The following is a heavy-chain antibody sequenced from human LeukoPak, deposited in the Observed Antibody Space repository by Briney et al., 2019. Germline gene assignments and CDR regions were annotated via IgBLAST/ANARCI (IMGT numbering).Heavy chain of an antibody. D-gene: IGHD6-19*01. CDR2: INTDGTVT. Sequence: GGSLRLSCAASGFTFSKYWMLWVRQAPGKGLESVSRINTDGTVTTYADSVKGRSTVSRDSADNTMFLQMNSVRDEDTAVYYCATKQWLAPPPDSWGQGTPVTVSS. J-gene: IGHJ4*02. CDR1: GFTFSKYW. CDR3: ATKQWLAPPPDS. V-gene: IGHV3-74*01.